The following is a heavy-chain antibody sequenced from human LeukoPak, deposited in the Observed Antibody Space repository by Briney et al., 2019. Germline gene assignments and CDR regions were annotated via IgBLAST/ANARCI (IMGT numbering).Heavy chain of an antibody. D-gene: IGHD3-16*02. V-gene: IGHV4-34*01. CDR3: ARAPRSGDYVWGSYRYPSYFDY. J-gene: IGHJ4*02. Sequence: SETLSLICAVYGGSFSGYYWSWIRQPPGKGLEWIGEINHSGSTNYNPSLKSRVTISVDTSKNQFSLKLSSVTAVDTAVYYCARAPRSGDYVWGSYRYPSYFDYWGQGTLVTVSS. CDR1: GGSFSGYY. CDR2: INHSGST.